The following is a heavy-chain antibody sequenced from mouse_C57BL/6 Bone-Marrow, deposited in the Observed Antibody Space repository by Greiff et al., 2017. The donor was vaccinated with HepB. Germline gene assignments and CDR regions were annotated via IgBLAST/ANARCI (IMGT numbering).Heavy chain of an antibody. V-gene: IGHV1-52*01. CDR2: IDPSDSET. CDR1: GYTFTSYW. J-gene: IGHJ1*03. Sequence: QVQLQQPGAELVRPGSSVKLSCKASGYTFTSYWMHWVKQRPIQGLEWIGNIDPSDSETHYNQKFKDKATLTVDKSSSTAYMQLSSLTSKDSAVYYCARRSPYYYGSSYWYFDVWGTGTTVTVSS. D-gene: IGHD1-1*01. CDR3: ARRSPYYYGSSYWYFDV.